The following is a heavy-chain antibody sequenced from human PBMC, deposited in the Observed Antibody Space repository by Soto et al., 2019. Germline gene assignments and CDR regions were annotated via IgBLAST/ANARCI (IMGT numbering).Heavy chain of an antibody. D-gene: IGHD6-19*01. J-gene: IGHJ6*03. V-gene: IGHV4-59*01. Sequence: SETLSLTCTVSGGSISSYYWSWIRQPPGKGLEWIGYIYYSGSTNYNPSLKSRVTISVDTSKNQFSLKLSSVTAADTAVYYCARSSGWSWYMDVWGKGTTVTVSS. CDR3: ARSSGWSWYMDV. CDR2: IYYSGST. CDR1: GGSISSYY.